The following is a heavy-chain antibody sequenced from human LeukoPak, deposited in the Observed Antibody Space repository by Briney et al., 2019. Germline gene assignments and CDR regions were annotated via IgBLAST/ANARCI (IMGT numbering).Heavy chain of an antibody. CDR2: INQDGSEK. CDR3: ARVLRYCSGGNCYSGGLGYMDV. Sequence: GGSLRLSCAASGFSFSSYWMSWVRQAPGKGLEWVANINQDGSEKYYVDSVKGRFTISRDNAKNSLYLQMNSLRAEDTAVYYCARVLRYCSGGNCYSGGLGYMDVWGKGTTVTISS. CDR1: GFSFSSYW. V-gene: IGHV3-7*01. J-gene: IGHJ6*03. D-gene: IGHD2-15*01.